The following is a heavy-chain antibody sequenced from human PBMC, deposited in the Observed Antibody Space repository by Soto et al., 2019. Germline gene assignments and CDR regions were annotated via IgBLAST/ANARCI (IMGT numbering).Heavy chain of an antibody. CDR2: ISSNGGST. CDR3: VKDMKGGYSGYVWANWFDP. Sequence: GGSLRLSCSASGFTFSSYAMHWVRQAPGKGLDYVSAISSNGGSTYYADSVKGRFTISRDNSKNTLYLQMSSLRAEDTAVYYCVKDMKGGYSGYVWANWFDPWGQGTLVTVSS. CDR1: GFTFSSYA. J-gene: IGHJ5*02. D-gene: IGHD5-12*01. V-gene: IGHV3-64D*08.